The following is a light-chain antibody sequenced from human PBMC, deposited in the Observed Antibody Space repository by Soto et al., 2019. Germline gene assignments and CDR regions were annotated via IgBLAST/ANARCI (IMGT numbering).Light chain of an antibody. V-gene: IGLV2-11*01. CDR1: SSDVGGYTF. Sequence: QPVLTQPRSVSGSPGQSVTISCTGTSSDVGGYTFVSWYQQHPGKAPKLMIYDVTQRPSGVPDRFSGSQSGNTASLTISGLQAEDEADYYCCSYAGSYTWVFGGGTKLTVL. J-gene: IGLJ2*01. CDR3: CSYAGSYTWV. CDR2: DVT.